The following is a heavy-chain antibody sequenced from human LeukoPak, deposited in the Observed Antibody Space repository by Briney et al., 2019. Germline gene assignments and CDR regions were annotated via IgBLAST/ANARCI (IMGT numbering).Heavy chain of an antibody. CDR3: AKDPARLYYFDY. CDR2: ISGSGGST. Sequence: GGSLRLSCAASEFTFSSYAMSWVRQAPGKGLEWVSAISGSGGSTYYADSVKGRFTISRDNSKNTLYLQMNSLRAEDTAVYYCAKDPARLYYFDYWGQGTLVTVSS. V-gene: IGHV3-23*01. CDR1: EFTFSSYA. J-gene: IGHJ4*02.